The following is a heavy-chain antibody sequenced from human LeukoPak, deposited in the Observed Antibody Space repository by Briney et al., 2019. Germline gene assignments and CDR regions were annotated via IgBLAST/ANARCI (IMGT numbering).Heavy chain of an antibody. Sequence: SETLSLTCAVYGGSFSGYYWIWIRQPPGKGLEWIGEINHSGSTNYNPSLKSRVTISVDTSKNQFSLKLSSVTAADTAVYYCARGFRRTYYYDSSGYPFDYWGQGTLVTVSS. J-gene: IGHJ4*02. CDR3: ARGFRRTYYYDSSGYPFDY. CDR1: GGSFSGYY. V-gene: IGHV4-34*01. CDR2: INHSGST. D-gene: IGHD3-22*01.